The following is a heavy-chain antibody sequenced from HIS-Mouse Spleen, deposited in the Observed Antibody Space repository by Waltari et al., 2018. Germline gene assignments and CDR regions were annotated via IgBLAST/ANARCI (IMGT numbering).Heavy chain of an antibody. CDR2: NYYRGST. CDR1: GGSISSSSYY. J-gene: IGHJ2*01. CDR3: AREIPYSSSWYDWYFDL. V-gene: IGHV4-39*07. D-gene: IGHD6-13*01. Sequence: QLQLQESGPGLVKPSETLSLTCTVSGGSISSSSYYWGWIRQPPGKGLEWSGSNYYRGSTSLNPALQSRVTNPVAPSKNQFSLKLSSVTAADTAVYYCAREIPYSSSWYDWYFDLWGRGTLVTVSS.